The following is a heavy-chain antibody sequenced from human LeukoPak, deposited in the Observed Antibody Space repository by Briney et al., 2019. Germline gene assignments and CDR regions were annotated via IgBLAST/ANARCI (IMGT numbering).Heavy chain of an antibody. J-gene: IGHJ5*02. D-gene: IGHD3-22*01. CDR1: GGTFSSYA. Sequence: ASVKVSCKASGGTFSSYAISWVRQAPGQGLEWMGGIIPIFGTANYAQKFQGRVTITADKSTSTAYMELSSLRSEDTAVYYCARGKYYYDSSGWFDPWGQGTLVTVSS. CDR3: ARGKYYYDSSGWFDP. CDR2: IIPIFGTA. V-gene: IGHV1-69*06.